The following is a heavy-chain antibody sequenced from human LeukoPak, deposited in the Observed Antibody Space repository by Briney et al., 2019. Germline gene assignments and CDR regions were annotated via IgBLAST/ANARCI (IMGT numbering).Heavy chain of an antibody. Sequence: GGSLRLSWAASGFTFDDYAMHWVRQAPGKGLEWVSLISWDGGSTYYADSAKGRFTISRDNSKNSLYLQMNSLRAEDTALYYCAKDIRGGRQQLVPDGGMDVWGKGTTVTVSS. J-gene: IGHJ6*04. CDR2: ISWDGGST. CDR3: AKDIRGGRQQLVPDGGMDV. V-gene: IGHV3-43D*04. CDR1: GFTFDDYA. D-gene: IGHD6-13*01.